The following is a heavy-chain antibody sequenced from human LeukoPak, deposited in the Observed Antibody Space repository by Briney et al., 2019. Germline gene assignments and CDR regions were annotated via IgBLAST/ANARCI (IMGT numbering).Heavy chain of an antibody. Sequence: GASVKVSCKASGYIFSDYYMHWVRQAPGQGLEWMGWIKTDSGGTNYEQKFQGRVTMTRDTSISTAYMELSRLRSDDTAVYYCARDGDAGAFDIWGQGTMVTVSS. CDR3: ARDGDAGAFDI. D-gene: IGHD7-27*01. CDR2: IKTDSGGT. V-gene: IGHV1-2*02. CDR1: GYIFSDYY. J-gene: IGHJ3*02.